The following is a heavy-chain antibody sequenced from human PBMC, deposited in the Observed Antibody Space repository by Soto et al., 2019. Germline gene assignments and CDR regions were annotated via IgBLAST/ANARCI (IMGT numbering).Heavy chain of an antibody. J-gene: IGHJ6*02. CDR2: ISDGSST. V-gene: IGHV3-74*01. CDR1: GFTSSSYW. D-gene: IGHD6-19*01. CDR3: ARAVAGTRNGMDV. Sequence: GGSLRLSCATSGFTSSSYWIHWVRQAPGKGLVWVSRISDGSSTNYADSVKGRFTISRDDAKNTLYLQMNSLRAEDTAVYYCARAVAGTRNGMDVWGQGTTVTVS.